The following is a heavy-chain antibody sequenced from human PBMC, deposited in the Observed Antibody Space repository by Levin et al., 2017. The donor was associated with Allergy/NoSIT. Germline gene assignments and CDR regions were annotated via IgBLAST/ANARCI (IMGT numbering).Heavy chain of an antibody. J-gene: IGHJ4*02. V-gene: IGHV3-30*03. D-gene: IGHD2-2*01. Sequence: GGSLRLSCTASGFTFSSYGIHWVRQAPGKGLEWVAIISYDGSKKYYADSVKGRFTISRDDSKNSLYLQMNSLRTEDTAIYYCARAIVPASIGTLGYWGQGTLVTVSS. CDR2: ISYDGSKK. CDR1: GFTFSSYG. CDR3: ARAIVPASIGTLGY.